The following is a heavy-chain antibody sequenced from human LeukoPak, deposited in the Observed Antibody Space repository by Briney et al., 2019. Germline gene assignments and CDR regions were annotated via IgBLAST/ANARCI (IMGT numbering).Heavy chain of an antibody. CDR1: GGSFSGYY. CDR3: ARARIAVAGNLPLAFDY. Sequence: SEALSLTCAVYGGSFSGYYWSWIRQPPGKGLEWIGEINHSGSTNYNPPLKSRVTISVDTSKNQFSLKLSSVTAADTAVYYCARARIAVAGNLPLAFDYWGQGTLVTVSS. J-gene: IGHJ4*02. CDR2: INHSGST. D-gene: IGHD6-19*01. V-gene: IGHV4-34*01.